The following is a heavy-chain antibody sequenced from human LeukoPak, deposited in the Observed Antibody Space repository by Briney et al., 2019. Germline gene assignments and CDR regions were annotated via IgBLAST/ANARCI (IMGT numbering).Heavy chain of an antibody. CDR3: ARSYDVSGYSVGFDY. V-gene: IGHV4-4*07. J-gene: IGHJ4*02. Sequence: SETLSLTCTVSGGSMSSYYWSWIRQPAGKGLEWIGRIFTSGHTNYNPSLNSRVTMSVDTSKNQFSLKPSSVTAADTAVYHCARSYDVSGYSVGFDYWGQGILVTVSS. CDR2: IFTSGHT. CDR1: GGSMSSYY. D-gene: IGHD3-22*01.